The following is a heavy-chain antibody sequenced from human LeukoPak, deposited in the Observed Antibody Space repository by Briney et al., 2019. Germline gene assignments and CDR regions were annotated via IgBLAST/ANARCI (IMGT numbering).Heavy chain of an antibody. CDR2: IYTSGST. V-gene: IGHV4-61*02. CDR1: GGSISSGSYY. J-gene: IGHJ5*02. D-gene: IGHD3-3*01. Sequence: SETLSLTCTVSGGSISSGSYYWSWIRQPAGKGLEWIGRIYTSGSTNYNPSLKSRVTISVDTSKNQFSLKLSSVTAADTAVYYCARGRWSGYNNWFDPWGQGTPVTVSS. CDR3: ARGRWSGYNNWFDP.